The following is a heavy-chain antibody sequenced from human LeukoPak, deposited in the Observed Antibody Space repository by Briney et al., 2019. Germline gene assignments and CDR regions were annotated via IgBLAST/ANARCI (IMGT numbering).Heavy chain of an antibody. CDR3: TTETIYCSSTSCSNAFDY. D-gene: IGHD2-2*01. CDR2: IKSKTDGGTT. J-gene: IGHJ4*02. Sequence: GGSLRLSCAASGFTFSNAWMSWVRQAPGKGLEWVGRIKSKTDGGTTDYAAPVKGRFNISRDDSKNTLYLQMNSLKTEDTAVYYCTTETIYCSSTSCSNAFDYWDQGTLVTVSS. V-gene: IGHV3-15*01. CDR1: GFTFSNAW.